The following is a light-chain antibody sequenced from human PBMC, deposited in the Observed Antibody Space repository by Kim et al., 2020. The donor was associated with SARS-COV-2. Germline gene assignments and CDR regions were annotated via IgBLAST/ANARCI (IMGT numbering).Light chain of an antibody. V-gene: IGLV3-21*04. J-gene: IGLJ3*02. Sequence: PGKGDEISRGGNNIRGKSGHWYKQKAGQAPVLVIYYDSDRPSGIPEGFSGSNSGNAATLIISRVEVGDEADYYCQVWDDSNGLTWVFGGGTQLTVL. CDR3: QVWDDSNGLTWV. CDR2: YDS. CDR1: NIRGKS.